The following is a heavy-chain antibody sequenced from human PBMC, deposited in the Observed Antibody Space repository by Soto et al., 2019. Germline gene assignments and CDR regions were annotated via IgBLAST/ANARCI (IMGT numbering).Heavy chain of an antibody. Sequence: ASVKVSCKASGDTFASFGFSWVRQAPGQGLEWLGWISAYNGNTHYAQKVRDRVTLTTDTSTNTAYMELRSLTSDDTAVSYCARDQESITDRILQYWGQGTRVTVSS. D-gene: IGHD3-10*01. CDR3: ARDQESITDRILQY. J-gene: IGHJ4*02. CDR2: ISAYNGNT. V-gene: IGHV1-18*01. CDR1: GDTFASFG.